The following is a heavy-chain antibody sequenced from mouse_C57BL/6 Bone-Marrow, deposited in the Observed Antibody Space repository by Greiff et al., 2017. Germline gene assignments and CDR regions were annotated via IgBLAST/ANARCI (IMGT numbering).Heavy chain of an antibody. D-gene: IGHD1-1*01. J-gene: IGHJ3*01. Sequence: VQRVESGPGLVAPSQSLSITCTVSGFSLTSYAISWVRQPPGKGLEWLGVIWTGGGTNYNSALKSRLSISKDNSKSQVFLKMNSLQTDDTARYYCARTYYYGSSYGFAYWGQGTLVTVSA. CDR2: IWTGGGT. CDR1: GFSLTSYA. CDR3: ARTYYYGSSYGFAY. V-gene: IGHV2-9-1*01.